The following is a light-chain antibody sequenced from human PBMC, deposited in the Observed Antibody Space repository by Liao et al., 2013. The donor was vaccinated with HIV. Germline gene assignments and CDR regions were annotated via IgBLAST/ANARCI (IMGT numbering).Light chain of an antibody. J-gene: IGLJ3*02. Sequence: SYELTQPPSVSVAPGKTAGITCGGNSIGSKSVHWYQQKPGQSPVLVIYQDNKRPSGIPERFSGSNSGNTATLTISGTQALDEADYYCQAWDSSTWVFGGGTKLTVL. CDR2: QDN. CDR3: QAWDSSTWV. CDR1: SIGSKS. V-gene: IGLV3-21*01.